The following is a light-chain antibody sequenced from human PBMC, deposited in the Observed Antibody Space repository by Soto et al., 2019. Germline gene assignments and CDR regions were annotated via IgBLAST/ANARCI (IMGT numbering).Light chain of an antibody. CDR2: DAS. CDR1: QSISSW. CDR3: QQYNSYARGT. J-gene: IGKJ1*01. V-gene: IGKV1-5*01. Sequence: IQMTQSPSTLSASLGDRVTITCRASQSISSWLAWYQQKPGKAPKLLIYDASSLESGVPSRFSGIGSGTEFTLTISSLQPDDFATYYCQQYNSYARGTFGQGTKVDIK.